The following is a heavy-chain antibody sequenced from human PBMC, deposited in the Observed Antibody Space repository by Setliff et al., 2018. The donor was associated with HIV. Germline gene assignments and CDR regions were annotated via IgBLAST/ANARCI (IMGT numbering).Heavy chain of an antibody. D-gene: IGHD3-3*01. CDR3: ARGRDYTGSWFRPFYLDF. CDR1: GASISSSGYY. CDR2: INHSGST. J-gene: IGHJ4*01. V-gene: IGHV4-39*02. Sequence: SETLSLTCTVSGASISSSGYYWGWIRQPPGKGLEWLGEINHSGSTAYNLALESRVSMSIDTSKNQFSLKLTSVTAADTAIYYCARGRDYTGSWFRPFYLDFWGHGNLVTVSS.